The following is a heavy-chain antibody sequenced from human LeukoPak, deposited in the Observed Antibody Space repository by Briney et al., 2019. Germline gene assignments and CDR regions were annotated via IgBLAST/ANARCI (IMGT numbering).Heavy chain of an antibody. CDR3: ARGGSYGYVH. CDR1: GGSISSSNYY. J-gene: IGHJ4*02. CDR2: IFYSGST. Sequence: PSETLSLTCTVSGGSISSSNYYWGWIRQPPGKGLEWIGNIFYSGSTHYNPSLKSRVTISVDTSKNQFSLKLSSVTAADTAVYYCARGGSYGYVHWGQGTLVTVSS. D-gene: IGHD5-18*01. V-gene: IGHV4-39*07.